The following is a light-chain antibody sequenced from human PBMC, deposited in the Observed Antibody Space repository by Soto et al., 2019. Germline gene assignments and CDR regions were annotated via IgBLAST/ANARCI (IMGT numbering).Light chain of an antibody. CDR1: QSVSNNY. CDR3: QQYGSSGT. J-gene: IGKJ1*01. V-gene: IGKV3-20*01. CDR2: GAS. Sequence: EIVLTQSPGTLSLSPGERATLSCRASQSVSNNYLAWYQQKPGQAPRLLIYGASNRATGIPDRFSGSGSGTEFTLTITGLQSEDFAVYYCQQYGSSGTFGQGTKVDIK.